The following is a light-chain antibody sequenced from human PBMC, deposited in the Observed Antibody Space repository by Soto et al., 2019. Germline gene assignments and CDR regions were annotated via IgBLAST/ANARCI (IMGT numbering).Light chain of an antibody. V-gene: IGKV1-5*01. CDR3: QHYNSYSEA. Sequence: DIQMTQSPSTLSASVGDGVTLTCRASQSISSWLDWYQQKPGKAPKLLIYDASSLESGVPSRFSGSGSGTEFTLSISNLQPDDFATYYCQHYNSYSEAFGQGTKVDIK. CDR2: DAS. J-gene: IGKJ1*01. CDR1: QSISSW.